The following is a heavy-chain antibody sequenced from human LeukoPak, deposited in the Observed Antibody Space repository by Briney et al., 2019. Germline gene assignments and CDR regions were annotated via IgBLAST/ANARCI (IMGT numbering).Heavy chain of an antibody. Sequence: TGGSLRLSCAASGFTLSSYWMSWVRQAPGKGLEWVANIKQDGSEKYYVDSVKGRFTISRDNAKNSLYLQMNSLRAEDTAVYYCARVGSSWYHWGQGTLVTVSS. J-gene: IGHJ5*02. V-gene: IGHV3-7*01. CDR3: ARVGSSWYH. CDR2: IKQDGSEK. CDR1: GFTLSSYW. D-gene: IGHD6-13*01.